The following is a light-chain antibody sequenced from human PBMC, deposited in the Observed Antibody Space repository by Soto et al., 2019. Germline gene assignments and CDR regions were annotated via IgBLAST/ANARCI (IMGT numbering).Light chain of an antibody. CDR2: DAS. CDR1: QSISSY. V-gene: IGKV1-5*01. CDR3: QQYNSYPWT. Sequence: DVQMTHSPSSLSAFVGDRVTITCRASQSISSYLNWYQQKPGKAPKLLIYDASSLESGVPSRFSGSGSGTEFTLTISSLQPDDFATYYCQQYNSYPWTFGQGTKVDIK. J-gene: IGKJ1*01.